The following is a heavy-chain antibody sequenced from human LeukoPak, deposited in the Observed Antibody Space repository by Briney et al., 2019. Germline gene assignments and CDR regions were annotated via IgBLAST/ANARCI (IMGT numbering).Heavy chain of an antibody. J-gene: IGHJ5*02. CDR3: ARYRLGWFDP. D-gene: IGHD1-26*01. CDR1: GDSITSGDYF. V-gene: IGHV4-61*02. Sequence: SQTLSLTCTVSGDSITSGDYFWSWNRQPAGTGLEWIGRIYADGRTNYNPSLKSRVTLSVDTSKNHFSLKVTSVTAADTAVYYCARYRLGWFDPWGQGTLVTVSS. CDR2: IYADGRT.